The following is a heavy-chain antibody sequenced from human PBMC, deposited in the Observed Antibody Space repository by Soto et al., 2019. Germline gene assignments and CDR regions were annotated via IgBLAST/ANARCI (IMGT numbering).Heavy chain of an antibody. CDR3: ARGRGITIFGVIGVYYYYGMDV. V-gene: IGHV4-34*01. J-gene: IGHJ6*02. CDR1: GGSFSGYY. D-gene: IGHD3-3*01. Sequence: QVQLQQWGAGLLKPSETLSLTCAVYGGSFSGYYWSWIRQPPGKGLEWIGEINHSGSTNYNPSLTSRVTISVDTSKTQFYLKLSSVTAADTAVYYCARGRGITIFGVIGVYYYYGMDVWGQGTTVTVSS. CDR2: INHSGST.